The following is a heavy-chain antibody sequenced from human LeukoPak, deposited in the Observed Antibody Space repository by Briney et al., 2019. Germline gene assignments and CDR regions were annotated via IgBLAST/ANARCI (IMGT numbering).Heavy chain of an antibody. CDR1: GFTFSTYW. Sequence: GGSLRLSCAASGFTFSTYWMDSVRQAPGKGLEWVASIKEDGSDTNYVGSVRGRFTVSRDNTKNSLYLQMNSLRADDTALYYCASDRAYSQFDYWGQGTLVTVSS. V-gene: IGHV3-7*01. D-gene: IGHD2-15*01. CDR2: IKEDGSDT. J-gene: IGHJ4*02. CDR3: ASDRAYSQFDY.